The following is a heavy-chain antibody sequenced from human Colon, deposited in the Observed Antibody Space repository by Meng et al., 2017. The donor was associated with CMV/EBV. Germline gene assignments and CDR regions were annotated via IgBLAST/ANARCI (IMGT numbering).Heavy chain of an antibody. CDR2: ISYDGANT. D-gene: IGHD2-2*01. V-gene: IGHV3-30*03. Sequence: GGSLRLSCAASGFTFSRFWMHWVRQAPGKGLEWVAVISYDGANTYYADYVKGRFTISRDNSMNTVYLQMNSLRPEDSAVYYCARDFGEYRQRDLLDYWGQGTLVTVSS. CDR3: ARDFGEYRQRDLLDY. J-gene: IGHJ4*02. CDR1: GFTFSRFW.